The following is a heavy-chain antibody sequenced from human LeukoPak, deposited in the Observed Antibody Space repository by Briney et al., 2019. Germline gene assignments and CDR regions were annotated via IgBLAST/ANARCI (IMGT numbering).Heavy chain of an antibody. J-gene: IGHJ4*02. Sequence: ASVKVSCKASGYTFTDYYIHWVRQAPGQGLEWMGWINPNSGGTKFAQKFQGRVTMTRDTSIITAYMELSRLRSDDTAVYFCARDFGVTGTTDLFQYWGQGTLVTVSS. CDR2: INPNSGGT. CDR1: GYTFTDYY. V-gene: IGHV1-2*02. D-gene: IGHD1-7*01. CDR3: ARDFGVTGTTDLFQY.